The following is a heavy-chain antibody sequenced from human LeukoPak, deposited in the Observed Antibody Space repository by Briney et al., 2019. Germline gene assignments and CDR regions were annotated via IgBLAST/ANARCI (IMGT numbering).Heavy chain of an antibody. D-gene: IGHD3-22*01. Sequence: ASVRVSCKASGYTFTSYGISWVRQAPGQGLEWMGWISAYNGNTNYAQKLQGRVTMTTDTSTSTAYMELRSLRSDDTAVYYCARVRGYYDSSGPRDYWGQGTLVTVSS. J-gene: IGHJ4*02. V-gene: IGHV1-18*01. CDR3: ARVRGYYDSSGPRDY. CDR1: GYTFTSYG. CDR2: ISAYNGNT.